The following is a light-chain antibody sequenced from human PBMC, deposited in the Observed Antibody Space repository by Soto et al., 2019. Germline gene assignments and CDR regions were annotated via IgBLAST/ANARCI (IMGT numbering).Light chain of an antibody. CDR3: QQYNSYPLT. Sequence: DIQMTQSPSSLSASVGDRVTITWRASQSISSYLNWYQQKPGKAPKLLIYAASTLQSGVPSRFSGSGSGTDFTLTISSLQPEDFATYYCQQYNSYPLTFGQGTRLEIK. V-gene: IGKV1-27*01. CDR1: QSISSY. J-gene: IGKJ5*01. CDR2: AAS.